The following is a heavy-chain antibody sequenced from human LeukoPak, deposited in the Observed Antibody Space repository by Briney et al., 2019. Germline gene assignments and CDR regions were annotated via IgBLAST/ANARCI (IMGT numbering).Heavy chain of an antibody. V-gene: IGHV4-34*01. Sequence: SETLSLTCAVYGGSFSRYYWSWLRQSPGKGLEWIAEINHRGDTNYNPSVKSRVTISVDTSKNQFSLKVTSLTAADTAVYFCARGPTISETGYFDYWGQRTLVTVSS. CDR3: ARGPTISETGYFDY. CDR2: INHRGDT. D-gene: IGHD1-1*01. J-gene: IGHJ4*03. CDR1: GGSFSRYY.